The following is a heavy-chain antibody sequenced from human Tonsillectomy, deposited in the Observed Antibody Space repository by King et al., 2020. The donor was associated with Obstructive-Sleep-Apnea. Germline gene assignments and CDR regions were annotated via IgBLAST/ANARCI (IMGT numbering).Heavy chain of an antibody. J-gene: IGHJ4*02. Sequence: VQLVESGGGVVQPGGSLILSCAASGFSFSTYGMHWVRQAPGKGLEWVAFIGYDGNKQYYADSVKGRFTISRDNSKNMLYLQMNSPRVEDTAVYYCAKDGTTVVESPYFDYWGQGTLVTVSS. CDR1: GFSFSTYG. V-gene: IGHV3-30*02. D-gene: IGHD4-23*01. CDR2: IGYDGNKQ. CDR3: AKDGTTVVESPYFDY.